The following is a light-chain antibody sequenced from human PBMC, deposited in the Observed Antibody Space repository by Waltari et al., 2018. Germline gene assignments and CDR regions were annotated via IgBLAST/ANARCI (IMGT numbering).Light chain of an antibody. CDR3: SSYTSSTTLLLI. Sequence: QSALTPPAPVSGSPGQSITISCTGTSSDVGGYNYVSWYQKHPGKAPKRLIYDVSNRPSGVSNRFSASKSGNTASLIISGLQAEDEADYYCSSYTSSTTLLLIFGGGTKLTVL. CDR2: DVS. CDR1: SSDVGGYNY. V-gene: IGLV2-14*03. J-gene: IGLJ2*01.